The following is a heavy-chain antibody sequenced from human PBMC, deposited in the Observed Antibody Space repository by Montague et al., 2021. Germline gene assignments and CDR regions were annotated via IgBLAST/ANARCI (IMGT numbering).Heavy chain of an antibody. V-gene: IGHV4-39*07. CDR1: GASITSNIYY. D-gene: IGHD6-13*01. CDR2: IYYSGNS. CDR3: ARVFSSWYVGWFDA. J-gene: IGHJ5*02. Sequence: SETLSLTCTVSGASITSNIYYWGWTRQSPGKGLEWIGSIYYSGNSFYKPSLKSRITMAVDTSKNQFSLKLSSVTAADTAIYYCARVFSSWYVGWFDAWGQGTLVTVSS.